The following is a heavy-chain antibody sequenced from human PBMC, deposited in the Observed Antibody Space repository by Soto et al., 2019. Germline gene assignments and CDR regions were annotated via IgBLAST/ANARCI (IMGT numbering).Heavy chain of an antibody. CDR3: ARRCGAAVDY. CDR1: GGSISSYY. J-gene: IGHJ4*02. D-gene: IGHD6-13*01. CDR2: IYYSGST. V-gene: IGHV4-59*08. Sequence: QVQLQESGPGLVKPSETLSLTCTVSGGSISSYYWSWIRQPPGKGLEWIGYIYYSGSTNYNPSLKRRVTISVDTSKNQFSLKLSSVTAADTAVYYCARRCGAAVDYWGQGTLVTVSS.